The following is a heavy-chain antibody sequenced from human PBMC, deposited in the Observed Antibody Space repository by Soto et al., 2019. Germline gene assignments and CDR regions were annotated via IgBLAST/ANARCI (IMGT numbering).Heavy chain of an antibody. V-gene: IGHV1-69*08. CDR2: FVPAGGIG. Sequence: QVQLVQSGAEVKKPGSSVKVSCKASGGTFSSNTISWVRQAPGQGLEWMGRFVPAGGIGKYSQKFQGRVTITADKSTSTVYMELSSLRSEDTAVYYCTRDLRADFRVPDWFDPWGQGTLVTVSS. D-gene: IGHD3-16*01. CDR1: GGTFSSNT. CDR3: TRDLRADFRVPDWFDP. J-gene: IGHJ5*02.